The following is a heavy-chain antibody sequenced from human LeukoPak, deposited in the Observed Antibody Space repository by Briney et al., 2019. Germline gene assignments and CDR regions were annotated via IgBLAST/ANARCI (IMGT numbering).Heavy chain of an antibody. CDR3: ARLDIVATTTLDY. Sequence: PSETLSLTCTVSGGSISSSSYYWGWIRQPPGKGLEWIGSIYYSGSTYYNPSLKSRVTISVDTSKNQFSLKLSSVTAADTAVYYCARLDIVATTTLDYWGQGTLVTVSS. CDR2: IYYSGST. V-gene: IGHV4-39*01. J-gene: IGHJ4*02. D-gene: IGHD5-12*01. CDR1: GGSISSSSYY.